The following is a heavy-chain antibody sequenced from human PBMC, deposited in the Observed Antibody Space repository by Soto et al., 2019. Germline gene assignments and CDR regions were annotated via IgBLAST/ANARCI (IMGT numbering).Heavy chain of an antibody. J-gene: IGHJ4*02. CDR2: IYYSGST. Sequence: ETLTLTCTVSGGSISSYYWSWIRQPPGKGLEWIGYIYYSGSTNYNPSLKSRVTISVDTSKNQFSLKLSSVTAADTAVYYCARYYDSGTDYWGQGTLVTVSS. V-gene: IGHV4-59*01. CDR3: ARYYDSGTDY. CDR1: GGSISSYY. D-gene: IGHD3-22*01.